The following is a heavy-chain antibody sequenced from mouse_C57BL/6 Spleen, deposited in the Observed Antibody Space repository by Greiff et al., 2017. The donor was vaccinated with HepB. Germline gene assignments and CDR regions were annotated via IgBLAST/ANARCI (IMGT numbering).Heavy chain of an antibody. Sequence: DVKLVESGEGLVKPGGSLKLSCAASGFTFSSYAMSWVRQTPEKRLEWVAYISSGGDYIYYADTVKGRFTISRDNARNTLYLQMSSLKSEDTAMYYCTRDRSHYYGSNYGAMDYWGQGTSVTVSS. CDR1: GFTFSSYA. J-gene: IGHJ4*01. D-gene: IGHD1-1*01. CDR3: TRDRSHYYGSNYGAMDY. CDR2: ISSGGDYI. V-gene: IGHV5-9-1*02.